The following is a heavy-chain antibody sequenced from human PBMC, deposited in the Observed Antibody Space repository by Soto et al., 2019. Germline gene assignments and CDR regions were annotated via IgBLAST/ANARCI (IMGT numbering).Heavy chain of an antibody. CDR3: ARGVVSTGYFDY. CDR1: GFTFSDHY. D-gene: IGHD5-12*01. CDR2: SRDKVHSHTT. Sequence: VQLAESGGGLVQPGGSLRLSCAASGFTFSDHYMDWVRQAPGKGLEWVGRSRDKVHSHTTEYAASVTGRFTISRGDSENSLYLQMNSLQTEDTAVYYCARGVVSTGYFDYWCQGTLVTVSS. J-gene: IGHJ4*02. V-gene: IGHV3-72*01.